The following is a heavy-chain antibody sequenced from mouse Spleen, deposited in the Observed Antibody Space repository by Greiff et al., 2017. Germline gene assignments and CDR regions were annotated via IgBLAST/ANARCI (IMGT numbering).Heavy chain of an antibody. CDR3: AREGKLGLDY. Sequence: DVQLQESGPGLVKPSQSLSLTCTVTGYSITSDYAWNWIRQFPGNKLEWMGYISYSGSTSYNPSLKSRISITRDTSKNQFFLQLNSVTTEDTATYYCAREGKLGLDYWGQGTTLTVSS. J-gene: IGHJ2*01. V-gene: IGHV3-2*02. CDR2: ISYSGST. CDR1: GYSITSDYA. D-gene: IGHD4-1*01.